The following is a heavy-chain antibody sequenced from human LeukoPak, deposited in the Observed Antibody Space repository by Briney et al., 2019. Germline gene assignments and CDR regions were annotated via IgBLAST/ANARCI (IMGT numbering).Heavy chain of an antibody. CDR1: GGSISSYY. CDR2: IYYSGST. D-gene: IGHD2-2*01. V-gene: IGHV4-59*01. Sequence: SETLSLTCTVSGGSISSYYWSWIRQPPGKGLGWIGYIYYSGSTNYNPSLKSRVTISVDTSKNQFSLKLSSVTAADTAVYYCAREYGLGYCSSTSCYAHFDYWGQGTLVTVSS. J-gene: IGHJ4*02. CDR3: AREYGLGYCSSTSCYAHFDY.